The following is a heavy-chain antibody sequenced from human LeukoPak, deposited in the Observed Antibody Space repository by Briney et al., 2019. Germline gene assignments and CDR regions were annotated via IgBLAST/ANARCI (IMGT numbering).Heavy chain of an antibody. J-gene: IGHJ6*03. CDR2: IYYSGST. CDR1: GGSISSSSYY. Sequence: SETLSLTCTVSGGSISSSSYYWGWLRQPPGTGLEWIGSIYYSGSTYYNPSLKSRVTISVDTSKNQFSLKLSSVTAADTAVYYCARAYYDFWSGYYTDYYYYMDVWGKGTTVTVSS. CDR3: ARAYYDFWSGYYTDYYYYMDV. V-gene: IGHV4-39*07. D-gene: IGHD3-3*01.